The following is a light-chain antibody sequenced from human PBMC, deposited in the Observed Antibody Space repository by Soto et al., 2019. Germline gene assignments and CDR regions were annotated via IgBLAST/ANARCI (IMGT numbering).Light chain of an antibody. CDR1: SSDVGGYNY. CDR2: DVS. J-gene: IGLJ1*01. V-gene: IGLV2-14*01. Sequence: QSALTQPASVSGSPGQSITISCTGTSSDVGGYNYVSWYQQHPGKAPKLMIYDVSNRPSGVSNRFSGSKSGNTASLTISGLQAEDXVDYYCSSYTSSSTLGYVFGTGTKLTVL. CDR3: SSYTSSSTLGYV.